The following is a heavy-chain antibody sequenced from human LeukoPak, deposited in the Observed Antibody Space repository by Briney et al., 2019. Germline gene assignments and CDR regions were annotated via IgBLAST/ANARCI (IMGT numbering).Heavy chain of an antibody. V-gene: IGHV3-21*01. D-gene: IGHD6-6*01. CDR3: ARDLGTRKSIAFAD. J-gene: IGHJ4*02. CDR1: GFSFSSYR. CDR2: ISSNNGYI. Sequence: PGGSLRLSCAASGFSFSSYRMNWVRQAPGKGREWVASISSNNGYIYYADSVKGRFTISRDNGENSLHLQMNSLRAEDAAVYYCARDLGTRKSIAFADWGQGTLVTVSS.